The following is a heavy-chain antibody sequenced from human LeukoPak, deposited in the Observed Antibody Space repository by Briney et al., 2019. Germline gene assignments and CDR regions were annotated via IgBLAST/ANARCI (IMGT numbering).Heavy chain of an antibody. CDR3: ARVGSGGAWFDF. D-gene: IGHD6-19*01. CDR1: SGSLTGYY. J-gene: IGHJ4*02. Sequence: PSETLSLTCTVSSGSLTGYYWSWIRQPPGKGLEWIAYVYATGTTNYNPSLKTRATISMDTSKNQLSLTLTSVTAADTAVYYCARVGSGGAWFDFWGQGTLVSVSS. V-gene: IGHV4-59*01. CDR2: VYATGTT.